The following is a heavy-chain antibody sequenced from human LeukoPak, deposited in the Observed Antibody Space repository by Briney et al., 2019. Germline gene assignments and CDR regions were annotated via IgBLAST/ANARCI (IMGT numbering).Heavy chain of an antibody. CDR2: IYSGGST. CDR3: AVERYSSTLGKEDY. D-gene: IGHD6-13*01. V-gene: IGHV3-53*01. J-gene: IGHJ4*02. Sequence: PGGSLRLSCGASGFTVSSNYMSWVRQAPGKGLEWVSVIYSGGSTYYADSVKGRYTISRDNSKNTLYLQMNSLRAEDTAVYYCAVERYSSTLGKEDYWGQGTLVTVSS. CDR1: GFTVSSNY.